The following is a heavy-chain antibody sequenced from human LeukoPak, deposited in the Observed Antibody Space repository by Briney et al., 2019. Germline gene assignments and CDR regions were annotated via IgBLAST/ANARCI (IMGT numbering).Heavy chain of an antibody. D-gene: IGHD6-13*01. J-gene: IGHJ4*02. CDR3: ARSAGSSGWYEGYYFDY. CDR1: GFTFSRYW. V-gene: IGHV3-7*01. CDR2: IKQDGREK. Sequence: GGSLRLSCAASGFTFSRYWMSWGRQAPGKGREGVADIKQDGREKYYVDSVKGGVTISSDNAKISLYLQMNSLRAEDTAIYYCARSAGSSGWYEGYYFDYWGQGTLVTVSS.